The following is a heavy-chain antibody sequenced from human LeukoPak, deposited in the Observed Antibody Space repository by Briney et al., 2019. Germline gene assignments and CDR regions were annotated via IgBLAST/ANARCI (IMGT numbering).Heavy chain of an antibody. J-gene: IGHJ4*02. CDR2: IKQDGSEK. V-gene: IGHV3-7*01. CDR1: GFTFSNYW. Sequence: PGGSLRLTCAASGFTFSNYWLTWVRQAPGQGLEWAANIKQDGSEKHYVDSVKGRFTISRDNAKNSLYLQMNSLRAEDTAVYYCARDRQIAYWGQGTLVTVSS. CDR3: ARDRQIAY.